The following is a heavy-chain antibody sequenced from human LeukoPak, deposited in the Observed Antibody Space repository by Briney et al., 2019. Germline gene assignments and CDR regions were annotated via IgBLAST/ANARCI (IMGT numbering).Heavy chain of an antibody. Sequence: LGESLKISCKGSGYSFTSYWIGWVRQMPGKGLEWMGIIYPGDSDTRYSPSFQGQVTISADKSISNVYLQWSSLKASDTAVYYCARRDDSKAFDYWGQGTLVTVSS. CDR3: ARRDDSKAFDY. J-gene: IGHJ4*02. CDR1: GYSFTSYW. D-gene: IGHD3-22*01. V-gene: IGHV5-51*01. CDR2: IYPGDSDT.